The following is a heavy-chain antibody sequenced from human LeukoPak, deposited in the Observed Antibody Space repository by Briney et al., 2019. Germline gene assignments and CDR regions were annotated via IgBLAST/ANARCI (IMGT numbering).Heavy chain of an antibody. CDR3: ARRHTAMVSSSDY. Sequence: SETLSLTCTVSGGSISSYYWSWIRQPPGKGLEWIGYIYYSGSTNYNPSLKSRVTISVDTSKNQFSLKLSSVTAADTAVYYCARRHTAMVSSSDYWGQGTLVTVSS. D-gene: IGHD5-18*01. J-gene: IGHJ4*02. V-gene: IGHV4-59*08. CDR1: GGSISSYY. CDR2: IYYSGST.